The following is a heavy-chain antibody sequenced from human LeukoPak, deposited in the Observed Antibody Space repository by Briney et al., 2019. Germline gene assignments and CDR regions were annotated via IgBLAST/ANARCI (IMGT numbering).Heavy chain of an antibody. D-gene: IGHD3-22*01. CDR2: LSVSGGST. CDR3: ARDGGAYDSTGYYVYFDY. CDR1: GFTFSSYA. Sequence: GGSLRLSCAASGFTFSSYAMSWVRQAPGKGLEWVSALSVSGGSTYYADSVKGRFTISRDNAKNSLYLQMNSLRAEDTAVYYCARDGGAYDSTGYYVYFDYWGRGTLVTVSS. J-gene: IGHJ4*02. V-gene: IGHV3-23*01.